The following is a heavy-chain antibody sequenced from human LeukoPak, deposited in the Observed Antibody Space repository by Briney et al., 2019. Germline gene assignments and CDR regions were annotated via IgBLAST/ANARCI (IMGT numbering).Heavy chain of an antibody. V-gene: IGHV3-30*02. J-gene: IGHJ4*02. CDR1: GFTFSSYG. D-gene: IGHD2-2*01. Sequence: PGGSLRLSCAASGFTFSSYGMHWVRQAPGKGLEWVAFIRYDGSNKYYADSVKGRFTISRDNSKNTLYLQMNSLRAEDTAVYYCAKLILNQCSTSCPDVDYWGQGTLVTVSS. CDR2: IRYDGSNK. CDR3: AKLILNQCSTSCPDVDY.